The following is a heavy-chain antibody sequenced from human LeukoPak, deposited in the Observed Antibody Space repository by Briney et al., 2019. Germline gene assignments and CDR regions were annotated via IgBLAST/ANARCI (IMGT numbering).Heavy chain of an antibody. CDR1: GFTFRNSA. D-gene: IGHD3-16*01. V-gene: IGHV3-73*01. J-gene: IGHJ5*02. CDR3: TVPQSGGNWFDP. Sequence: GGSLRLSCAPSGFTFRNSAIHWVRQASGKWLEWVGRIRGKGFSDPPAYAASVKDRFTISRDDSESTAYLQMNSLKAEDTAVYYCTVPQSGGNWFDPWGPGTQVTVSS. CDR2: IRGKGFSDPP.